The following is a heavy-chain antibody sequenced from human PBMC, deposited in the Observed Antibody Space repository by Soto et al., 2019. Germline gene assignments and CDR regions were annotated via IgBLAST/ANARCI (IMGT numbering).Heavy chain of an antibody. CDR1: GGSISGYY. CDR3: ARDLWGYCGTDCYPLDV. J-gene: IGHJ6*02. V-gene: IGHV4-59*01. CDR2: MYKTGST. D-gene: IGHD2-21*02. Sequence: PSETLSLTCTVSGGSISGYYWSWIRQPPGKGLEWIGYMYKTGSTVYNPSFKSRVTISVDTSKNQFSLKLNSVTAADTVVYYCARDLWGYCGTDCYPLDVWGQGTTVTVSS.